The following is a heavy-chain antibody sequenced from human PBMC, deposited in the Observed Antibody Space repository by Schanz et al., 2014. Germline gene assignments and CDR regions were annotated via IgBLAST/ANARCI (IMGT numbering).Heavy chain of an antibody. V-gene: IGHV1-2*02. CDR2: INPLSGAT. J-gene: IGHJ5*02. D-gene: IGHD4-4*01. CDR3: ARRGPNCSNNACYHGWFDP. CDR1: GYTFTGYY. Sequence: QAQLVQSGAEVKRPGASVKVSCKASGYTFTGYYIHWVRQAPGQGFEWMGWINPLSGATDYAPTFQGRVSMTRDTSISTAYMEVTRLVSSDTAVYYCARRGPNCSNNACYHGWFDPWGQGTLVTVSS.